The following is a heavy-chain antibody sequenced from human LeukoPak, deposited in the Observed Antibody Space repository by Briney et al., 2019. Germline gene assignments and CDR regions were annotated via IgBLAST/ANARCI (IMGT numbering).Heavy chain of an antibody. V-gene: IGHV4-39*01. CDR1: GGSISSSYY. J-gene: IGHJ6*04. Sequence: SETLSLTCTVSGGSISSSYYWGWIRQPPGKGLEWIGSIYYSGSTYYNPSLKSRVTISVDTSKNQFSLKLSSVTAADTAVYYCARIPIQQYYDILTGTPMDVWGKGTTVTISS. D-gene: IGHD3-9*01. CDR3: ARIPIQQYYDILTGTPMDV. CDR2: IYYSGST.